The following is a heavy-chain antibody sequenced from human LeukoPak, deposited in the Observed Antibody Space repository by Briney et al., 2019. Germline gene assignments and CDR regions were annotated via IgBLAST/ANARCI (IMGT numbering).Heavy chain of an antibody. CDR1: GFTFSSYS. CDR2: ISSGSSTI. J-gene: IGHJ4*02. V-gene: IGHV3-48*02. CDR3: ARSYPEDY. Sequence: GGSLRLSCAASGFTFSSYSMNWVRQAPGKGLEWVSYISSGSSTIYYADSVKGRFTISRDNAKNSLYLQMSSLRDGDTAVYYCARSYPEDYWGQGTLVTVSS.